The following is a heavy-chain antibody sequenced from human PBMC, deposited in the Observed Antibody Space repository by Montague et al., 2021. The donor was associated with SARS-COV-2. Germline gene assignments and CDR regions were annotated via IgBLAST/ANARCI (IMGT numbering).Heavy chain of an antibody. CDR1: GVVVLRRRS. Sequence: SETLSLTCTVSGVVVLRRRSEEHTSDLQSPMYLVCRLLLEKRTNYNPSLKSRVTISVDTSKNQFSLKLSSVTAADTAVYYCARGFDYWGQGTLVTVSS. CDR2: LLEKRT. CDR3: ARGFDY. V-gene: IGHV4-61*10. J-gene: IGHJ4*02.